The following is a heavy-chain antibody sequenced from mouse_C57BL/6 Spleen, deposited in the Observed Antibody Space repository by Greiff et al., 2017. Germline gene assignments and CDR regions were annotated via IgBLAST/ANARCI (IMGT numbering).Heavy chain of an antibody. CDR1: GYTFTSYW. D-gene: IGHD2-5*01. V-gene: IGHV1-64*01. CDR2: IHPNSGST. Sequence: QVQLQQPGAELVKPGASVKLSCKASGYTFTSYWMHWVKQRPGQGLEWIGMIHPNSGSTNYNEKFKSKATLTVDKSSSTAYMQLSSLTSEDSAVYYCARNNYSNYGWYFDVWGTGTTVTVSS. CDR3: ARNNYSNYGWYFDV. J-gene: IGHJ1*03.